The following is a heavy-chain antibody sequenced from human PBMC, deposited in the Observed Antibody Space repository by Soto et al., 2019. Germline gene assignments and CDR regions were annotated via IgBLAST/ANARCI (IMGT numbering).Heavy chain of an antibody. D-gene: IGHD3-3*01. V-gene: IGHV4-38-2*02. CDR3: AREGSDYDFWSGYYINY. J-gene: IGHJ4*02. Sequence: PSETLSLTCAVSGYSISSGYYWGWIRQPPGKGLEWIGSIYHSGSTYYNPSLKSRVTISVDTSKNQFSLKLSSVTAADTAVYYCAREGSDYDFWSGYYINYWGQRTLVTVSS. CDR1: GYSISSGYY. CDR2: IYHSGST.